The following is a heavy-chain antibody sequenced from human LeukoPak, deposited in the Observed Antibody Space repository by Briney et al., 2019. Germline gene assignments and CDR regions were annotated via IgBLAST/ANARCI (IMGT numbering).Heavy chain of an antibody. CDR3: AKDYTDYYDSSGLLSGY. CDR1: GFTFDDYA. J-gene: IGHJ4*02. CDR2: ISGDGGST. Sequence: GGSLRLSCAASGFTFDDYAMHWVRQAPGKGLEWVSPISGDGGSTYYADSVKGRLTISRDNSKNSLYLQMNSLRTEDTALYYCAKDYTDYYDSSGLLSGYWGQGTLVTVSS. V-gene: IGHV3-43*02. D-gene: IGHD3-22*01.